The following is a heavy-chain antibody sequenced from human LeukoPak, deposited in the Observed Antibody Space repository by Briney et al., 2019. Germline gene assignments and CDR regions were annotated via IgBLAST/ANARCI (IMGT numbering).Heavy chain of an antibody. D-gene: IGHD6-19*01. CDR2: IYYSGST. CDR1: GGSISSYY. V-gene: IGHV4-59*01. CDR3: ARTEGDIAVAGTSLDYYYGMDV. Sequence: SETLSLTCTVSGGSISSYYWSWIRQPPGKGLEWIGYIYYSGSTNYNPSLKSRVTISVETSKNQFSLKLSSVTAADTAVYYCARTEGDIAVAGTSLDYYYGMDVWGKGTTVTVSS. J-gene: IGHJ6*04.